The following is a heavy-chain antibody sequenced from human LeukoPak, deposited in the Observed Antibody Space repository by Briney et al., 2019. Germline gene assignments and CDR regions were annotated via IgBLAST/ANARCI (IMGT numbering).Heavy chain of an antibody. CDR2: IIPISGTT. CDR3: ARKLRLGGNWFDP. CDR1: GGTFTSYA. J-gene: IGHJ5*02. V-gene: IGHV1-69*13. Sequence: ASVKVSCKPSGGTFTSYAITWGGQAPGQGLGWMGKIIPISGTTNYAQKFQGRVTFTADESTSTAYMELSSLRSEDTALYYCARKLRLGGNWFDPWGQGTLVTVSS. D-gene: IGHD1-26*01.